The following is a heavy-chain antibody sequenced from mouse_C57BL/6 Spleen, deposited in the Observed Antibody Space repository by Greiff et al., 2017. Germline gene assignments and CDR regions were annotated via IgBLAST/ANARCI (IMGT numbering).Heavy chain of an antibody. CDR2: INPNNGGT. V-gene: IGHV1-26*01. D-gene: IGHD2-4*01. J-gene: IGHJ2*01. Sequence: VLLQQSGPELVKPGASVKISCMASGYTFTDYYMNWVKQSHGKSLEWIGDINPNNGGTSYNQKYKGKATLTVDKSSCTAYMELRSLTSEDSAVYYCARPMITRYYFDYWGQGTTLTVSS. CDR1: GYTFTDYY. CDR3: ARPMITRYYFDY.